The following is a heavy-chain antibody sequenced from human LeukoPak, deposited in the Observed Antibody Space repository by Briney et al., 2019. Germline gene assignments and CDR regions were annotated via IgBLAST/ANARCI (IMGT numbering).Heavy chain of an antibody. V-gene: IGHV3-30*04. CDR3: AKEPHILTGYYTDYFDS. D-gene: IGHD3-9*01. CDR1: GFTFSSHA. J-gene: IGHJ4*02. CDR2: ISYDGSHK. Sequence: GGSLRLSCAASGFTFSSHAMHWVRQAPGKGLEWVAVISYDGSHKYYAASVKGRFTISRDNSKNTLYLQMNSLRAEDTAVYFCAKEPHILTGYYTDYFDSWGQGTLVTVSS.